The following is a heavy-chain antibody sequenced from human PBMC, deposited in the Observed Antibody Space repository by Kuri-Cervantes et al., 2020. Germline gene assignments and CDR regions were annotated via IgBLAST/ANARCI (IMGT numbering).Heavy chain of an antibody. CDR3: ARGGRRYDILTGYSPDYYMDV. D-gene: IGHD3-9*01. CDR2: INAGNGNT. Sequence: ASVKVSCKASGYTFTGYAMHWVRQAPGQRLEWMGWINAGNGNTKYSQKFQGRVTISTDESTSTAYMELSSLRFEDTAVYYCARGGRRYDILTGYSPDYYMDVWGKGTTVTVSS. CDR1: GYTFTGYA. J-gene: IGHJ6*03. V-gene: IGHV1-3*01.